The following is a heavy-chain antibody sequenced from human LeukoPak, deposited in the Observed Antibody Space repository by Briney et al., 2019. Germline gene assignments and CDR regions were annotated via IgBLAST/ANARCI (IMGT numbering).Heavy chain of an antibody. CDR2: IYHSGST. CDR3: ARTRYYYNSRSYGAPYYFDY. D-gene: IGHD3-10*01. CDR1: GYSISSGYY. Sequence: SETLSLTCTVSGYSISSGYYWGWIRQPPGKGLEWIGSIYHSGSTYYNPSLKSRVTISVDTSKNQFSLKLSSVTAADTAAYYCARTRYYYNSRSYGAPYYFDYWGQGTLVTVSS. V-gene: IGHV4-38-2*02. J-gene: IGHJ4*02.